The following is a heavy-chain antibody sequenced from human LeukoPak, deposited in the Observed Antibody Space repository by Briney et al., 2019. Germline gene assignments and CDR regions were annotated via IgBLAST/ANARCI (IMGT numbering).Heavy chain of an antibody. CDR2: IYPGDSDT. CDR3: ARRGGYYYDSSAAFDM. CDR1: GYSFTTYW. Sequence: GESLKIFCKGSGYSFTTYWIGWVRQMPGKGLEWMGIIYPGDSDTTYSPSFQGQVTISADKSISTAYLQWSSLKASDTAMYYCARRGGYYYDSSAAFDMWGQGTMVTVSS. D-gene: IGHD3-22*01. J-gene: IGHJ3*02. V-gene: IGHV5-51*01.